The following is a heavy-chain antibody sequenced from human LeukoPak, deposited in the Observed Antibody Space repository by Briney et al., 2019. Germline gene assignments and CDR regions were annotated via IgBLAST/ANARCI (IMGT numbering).Heavy chain of an antibody. Sequence: ASVKVSCKASGYTFTGYYMHWVRQAPGQGLEWMGWINPNSGGTNYAQKFQGRVTMTRDTSISTAYMELSRLRSDDTAVYYCARGPHITMIVVALGYWGQGTLVTVSS. CDR2: INPNSGGT. CDR1: GYTFTGYY. CDR3: ARGPHITMIVVALGY. J-gene: IGHJ4*02. V-gene: IGHV1-2*02. D-gene: IGHD3-22*01.